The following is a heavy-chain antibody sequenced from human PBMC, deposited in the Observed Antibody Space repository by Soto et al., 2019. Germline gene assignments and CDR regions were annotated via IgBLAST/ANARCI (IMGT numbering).Heavy chain of an antibody. Sequence: ASVKVSCKASGYTFTSYGISWVRQAPGQGLEWMGWISAYNGNTNYAQKLQGRVTMTTDTSTSTAYMELRSLRSDDTAVYYCASRVDTAMVTVWFAPWGQGTLVTVSS. CDR2: ISAYNGNT. D-gene: IGHD5-18*01. CDR3: ASRVDTAMVTVWFAP. CDR1: GYTFTSYG. V-gene: IGHV1-18*01. J-gene: IGHJ5*02.